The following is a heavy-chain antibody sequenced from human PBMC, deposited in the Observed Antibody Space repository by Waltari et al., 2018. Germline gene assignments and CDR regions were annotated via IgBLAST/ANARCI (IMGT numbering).Heavy chain of an antibody. V-gene: IGHV3-30*02. J-gene: IGHJ3*01. Sequence: QVHLVESGGGVVQPGGSLRLSWAASGLTFSNCGMHWVRQSPGTGGGGVAFIRMEGGKAYDADAVTGRFTIYRDNPKNMLFLQMNSVRPADTAVYYCAKDGDYSLPGYDAFDVWGQGTMVTVSS. CDR2: IRMEGGKA. D-gene: IGHD4-17*01. CDR3: AKDGDYSLPGYDAFDV. CDR1: GLTFSNCG.